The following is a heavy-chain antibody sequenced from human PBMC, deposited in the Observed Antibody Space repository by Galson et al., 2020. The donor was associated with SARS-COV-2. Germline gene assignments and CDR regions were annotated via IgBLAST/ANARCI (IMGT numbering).Heavy chain of an antibody. J-gene: IGHJ4*02. D-gene: IGHD1-26*01. CDR3: TRGEGWELPFDY. CDR1: GFTVSSNY. V-gene: IGHV3-53*01. Sequence: GGSLRLSCAASGFTVSSNYMSWDRQAPGKGLEWVSTIYSGGATYYADSVKGRFTISRDNSKNTLYLQMNSLRAEDTAVYYCTRGEGWELPFDYWGQGTLVTVSS. CDR2: IYSGGAT.